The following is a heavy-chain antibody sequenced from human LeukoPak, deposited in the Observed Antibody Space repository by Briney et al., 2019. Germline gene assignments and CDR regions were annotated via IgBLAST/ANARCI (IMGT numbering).Heavy chain of an antibody. V-gene: IGHV4-61*02. CDR2: IYASGRT. CDR3: ARYVDPYDISPHAFDI. Sequence: SETLSLTCTVSGGSINTNTYFWNWLRQPAGKRLEWIGRIYASGRTDYNPSITSRLSMSINTSSNQISLTLTSVTAADTAVYYCARYVDPYDISPHAFDIWGQGKVVTVSP. CDR1: GGSINTNTYF. D-gene: IGHD3-22*01. J-gene: IGHJ3*02.